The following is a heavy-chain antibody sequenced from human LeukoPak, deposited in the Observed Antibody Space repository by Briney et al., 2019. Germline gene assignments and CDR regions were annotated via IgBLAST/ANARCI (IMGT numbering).Heavy chain of an antibody. CDR1: GGTFSSYA. J-gene: IGHJ6*03. V-gene: IGHV1-18*01. CDR3: ARGYYGSGSYYNSGYYYYYMDV. D-gene: IGHD3-10*01. Sequence: ASVKVSCKASGGTFSSYAISWVRQAPGQGLEWMGWISAYNGNTNYAQKLQGRVTMTTDTSTSTAYMELRSLRSDDTAVYYCARGYYGSGSYYNSGYYYYYMDVWGKGTTVTVSS. CDR2: ISAYNGNT.